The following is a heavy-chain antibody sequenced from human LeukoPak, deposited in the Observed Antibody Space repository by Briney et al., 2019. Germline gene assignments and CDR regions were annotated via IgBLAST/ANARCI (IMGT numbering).Heavy chain of an antibody. D-gene: IGHD6-19*01. CDR2: IFGSGGSA. V-gene: IGHV3-23*01. CDR1: GITLSNYG. CDR3: GKTTTGYSSGRYPGWPVDY. J-gene: IGHJ4*02. Sequence: GGSLRLSCAVSGITLSNYGMSWVRQAPGKGLEWVSGIFGSGGSAHYAGSVKGRFTISRDNSKNTVYLQMDSLRVEDTAVYYCGKTTTGYSSGRYPGWPVDYWGQGTLVTVSS.